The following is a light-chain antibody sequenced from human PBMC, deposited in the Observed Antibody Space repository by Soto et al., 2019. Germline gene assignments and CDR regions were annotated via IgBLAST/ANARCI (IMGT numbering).Light chain of an antibody. Sequence: QAVVTQEPSLTVSPGETVTLTCGSSTGAVTSGHYPYWFQQKPGQAPRTLIYDTKNKHSWTPARFSGSLLGGKAALTLSGAQPEDEAEYYCLLSYSGPRVFGGGTELTVL. CDR2: DTK. V-gene: IGLV7-46*01. CDR3: LLSYSGPRV. J-gene: IGLJ3*02. CDR1: TGAVTSGHY.